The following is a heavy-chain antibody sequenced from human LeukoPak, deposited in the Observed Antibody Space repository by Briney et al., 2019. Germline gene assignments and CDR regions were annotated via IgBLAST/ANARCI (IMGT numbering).Heavy chain of an antibody. Sequence: ASVKVSCKASGYTFTGYYMHWVRQAPGQGLEWMGRINPNSGGTNYAQRFQGRVTMTRDTSITTVYMELSGLRSDDTGVYYCARGTLRDYNLPFDPWGQGTLVTVSS. J-gene: IGHJ5*02. CDR2: INPNSGGT. V-gene: IGHV1-2*05. CDR1: GYTFTGYY. D-gene: IGHD4-11*01. CDR3: ARGTLRDYNLPFDP.